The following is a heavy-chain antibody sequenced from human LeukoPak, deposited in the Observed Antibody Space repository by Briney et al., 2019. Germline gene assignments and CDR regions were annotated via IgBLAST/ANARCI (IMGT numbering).Heavy chain of an antibody. CDR2: IYTSGST. J-gene: IGHJ4*02. D-gene: IGHD2-8*01. Sequence: SETLSLTCTVSGDSISSSSYYWSWIRQPAGKGLEWIGRIYTSGSTNYNPSLKSRVTMSVDTSKNQFSLKLSSVTAADTAVYYCARDSFGVMGLDYWGQGTLVTVSS. CDR1: GDSISSSSYY. CDR3: ARDSFGVMGLDY. V-gene: IGHV4-61*02.